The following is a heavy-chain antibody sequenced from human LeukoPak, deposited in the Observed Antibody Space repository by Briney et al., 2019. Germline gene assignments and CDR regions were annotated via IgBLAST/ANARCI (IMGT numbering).Heavy chain of an antibody. D-gene: IGHD3-22*01. V-gene: IGHV3-30*18. CDR3: AKAARGGGYPYYFDY. CDR2: ISYDGSNK. J-gene: IGHJ4*02. Sequence: SLKVSCKTSGYNFLSYGISWVRQAPGKGLEWVAVISYDGSNKYYADSVKGRFTISRDNSKNTLYLQMNSLRAEDTAVYYCAKAARGGGYPYYFDYWGQGTLVTVSS. CDR1: GYNFLSYG.